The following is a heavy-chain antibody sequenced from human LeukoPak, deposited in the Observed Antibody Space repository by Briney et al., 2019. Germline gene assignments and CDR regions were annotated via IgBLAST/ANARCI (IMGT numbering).Heavy chain of an antibody. D-gene: IGHD2-15*01. CDR3: ARVDGSPDY. J-gene: IGHJ4*02. Sequence: ASVKVSCKASGYTFTNYDINWVRQATGQGLEWMGWMNPNSGNTGYAQKFQGRMTITRNTSINTAYMELSSLRSEDTAVYYCARVDGSPDYWGQGTLVTVSS. V-gene: IGHV1-8*03. CDR1: GYTFTNYD. CDR2: MNPNSGNT.